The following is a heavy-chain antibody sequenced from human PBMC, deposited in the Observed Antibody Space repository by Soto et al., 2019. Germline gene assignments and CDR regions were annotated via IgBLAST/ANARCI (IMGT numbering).Heavy chain of an antibody. J-gene: IGHJ4*02. Sequence: SETLSLTCAVSGGSISSSNWWSWVRQPPGKGLEWIGEIYHSGSTNYNPSLKSRVTISVDKAKNQFALALYSGTAADTAVYYCSRTTGRHLDFWGQGILVTVSS. CDR1: GGSISSSNW. CDR2: IYHSGST. V-gene: IGHV4-4*02. CDR3: SRTTGRHLDF. D-gene: IGHD4-4*01.